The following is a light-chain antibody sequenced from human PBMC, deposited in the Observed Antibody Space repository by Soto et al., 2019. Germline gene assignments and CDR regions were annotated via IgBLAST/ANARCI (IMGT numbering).Light chain of an antibody. Sequence: EIVLTQSPGTLSLSPGERATLSCRAGQSVSGSSLAWYQHKPGQPPRLLIYGSSNRAAGTPDRFSGSGSGTDLTLTISRLEPEDFAVYYCQQYGRPPYALGPGTRVDV. CDR2: GSS. V-gene: IGKV3-20*01. J-gene: IGKJ3*01. CDR3: QQYGRPPYA. CDR1: QSVSGSS.